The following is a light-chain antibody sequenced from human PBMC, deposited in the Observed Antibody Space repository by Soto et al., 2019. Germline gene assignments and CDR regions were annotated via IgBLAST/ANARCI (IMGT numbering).Light chain of an antibody. CDR2: WAS. Sequence: DIVMTQSPDSLAVSLGERATINCKSSQSVLYSSNNKNYLAWYQQKPGQPPKLLIYWASTRESGVPDRFSGSGSGTDFTLTIISLQAEDVAVYYCQLYYSTPWTFGHATQVEIK. V-gene: IGKV4-1*01. J-gene: IGKJ1*01. CDR3: QLYYSTPWT. CDR1: QSVLYSSNNKNY.